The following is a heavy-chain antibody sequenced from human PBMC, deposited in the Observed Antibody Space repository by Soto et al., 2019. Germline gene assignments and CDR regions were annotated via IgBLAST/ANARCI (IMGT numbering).Heavy chain of an antibody. V-gene: IGHV3-30-3*01. CDR3: ARPPYYYDTSGYYTAHFDN. CDR1: GLTFSTFP. J-gene: IGHJ4*02. Sequence: PGGSLRLSCAACGLTFSTFPLHWVRQAPGRXLEWVAVISSDGSDKYYADSVRGRFTTSRDTSKNTLYLQMNSLRAEDTAVYCCARPPYYYDTSGYYTAHFDNWGQGTLVTVSS. CDR2: ISSDGSDK. D-gene: IGHD3-22*01.